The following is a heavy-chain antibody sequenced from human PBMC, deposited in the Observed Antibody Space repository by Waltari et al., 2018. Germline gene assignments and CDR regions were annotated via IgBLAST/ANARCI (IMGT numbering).Heavy chain of an antibody. CDR3: ATHPDSSYYY. D-gene: IGHD6-13*01. Sequence: EVQLVESGGTLVQPGGSLRLFCAASGFTFRNYWMSWVRQAPGKGLEWVVNMNQEGSEKNYVDSVKGRFTISRDNAKNSLYLQMDSLRAEDTGVYYCATHPDSSYYYWGQGTLVSVSS. CDR1: GFTFRNYW. CDR2: MNQEGSEK. V-gene: IGHV3-7*01. J-gene: IGHJ4*02.